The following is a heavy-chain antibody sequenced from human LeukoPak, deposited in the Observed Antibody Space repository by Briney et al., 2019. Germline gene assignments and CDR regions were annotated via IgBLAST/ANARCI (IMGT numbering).Heavy chain of an antibody. D-gene: IGHD6-6*01. V-gene: IGHV3-23*01. Sequence: GGSLRLSCAASGFTFSNAWMSWVRQAPGKGLEWVSTVSVNGYSTDYADSVKGRFTISRDNSKNTVYLQMNSLRAEDSAVYYCAKDQYTDSSAASDYWGQGILVTVSS. CDR3: AKDQYTDSSAASDY. J-gene: IGHJ4*02. CDR1: GFTFSNAW. CDR2: VSVNGYST.